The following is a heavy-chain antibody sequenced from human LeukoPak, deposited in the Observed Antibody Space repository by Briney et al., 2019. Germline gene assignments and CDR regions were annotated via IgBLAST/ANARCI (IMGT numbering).Heavy chain of an antibody. CDR3: AKDAVGTTFGYYFDY. D-gene: IGHD1-26*01. J-gene: IGHJ4*02. Sequence: GGSLRLSCAASGFTFSNYAMSWVRQAPGKGLEWVSGISGRGGSTYYADSVKGRFAISRDNSKNTLYPQLISPRAEDTAVYYCAKDAVGTTFGYYFDYWGQGALVTVSS. CDR2: ISGRGGST. CDR1: GFTFSNYA. V-gene: IGHV3-23*01.